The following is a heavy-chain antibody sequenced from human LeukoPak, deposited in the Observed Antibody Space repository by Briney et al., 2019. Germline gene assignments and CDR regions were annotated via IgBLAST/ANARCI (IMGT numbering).Heavy chain of an antibody. D-gene: IGHD1-26*01. J-gene: IGHJ4*02. CDR1: GTTFDSHY. CDR2: INQDGSEK. Sequence: GGSLRLSCAASGTTFDSHYMTWVRQTPEKGQEWVANINQDGSEKNYVDSVKGRFTISRDNAKKSLYLQMNSLRAEDTAVYYCASAAGWESAYWGQGTLVTVSS. V-gene: IGHV3-7*01. CDR3: ASAAGWESAY.